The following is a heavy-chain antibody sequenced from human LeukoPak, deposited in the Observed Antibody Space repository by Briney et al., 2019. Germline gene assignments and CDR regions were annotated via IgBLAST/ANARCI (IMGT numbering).Heavy chain of an antibody. CDR3: ALNPTPSMSPFDI. J-gene: IGHJ3*02. CDR1: GYTFTING. Sequence: ASVTVSFKCAGYTFTINGNSRMRQAPGQGLEGIGCISAYNGNTNSAQKLQGRATMTTDTSTSTAYMQLRSLRSDDNAFYYCALNPTPSMSPFDIWGQGTMVTVSS. V-gene: IGHV1-18*01. CDR2: ISAYNGNT.